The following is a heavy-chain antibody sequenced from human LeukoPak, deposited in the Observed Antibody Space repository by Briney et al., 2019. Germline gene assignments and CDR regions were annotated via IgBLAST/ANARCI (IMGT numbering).Heavy chain of an antibody. D-gene: IGHD1-1*01. CDR3: ARLRSANNWYAFDF. CDR1: GGSISSSSYY. J-gene: IGHJ4*02. V-gene: IGHV4-39*01. CDR2: IYYSGNT. Sequence: PSETLSLTCTVSGGSISSSSYYWGWIRQPPGKGLEWIGSIYYSGNTYYNPSLKSQFTISVDTSKNQFSLKLSSVTAADTAVYYCARLRSANNWYAFDFWGQGTLVTVSS.